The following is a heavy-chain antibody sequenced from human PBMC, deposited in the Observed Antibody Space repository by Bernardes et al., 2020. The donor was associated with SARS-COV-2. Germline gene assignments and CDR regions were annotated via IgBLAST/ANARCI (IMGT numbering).Heavy chain of an antibody. CDR2: IKEDGSEE. CDR3: ARMGYFASSAFWL. Sequence: GGSLRLSCTASGFSFSSYWMSWVRQAPGKGLEWVANIKEDGSEEQYVGSVRGRFTILRDNAQNSLSLEMNSLRAEDTALYYCARMGYFASSAFWLWGQGTRVTVSS. CDR1: GFSFSSYW. D-gene: IGHD3-22*01. J-gene: IGHJ4*02. V-gene: IGHV3-7*01.